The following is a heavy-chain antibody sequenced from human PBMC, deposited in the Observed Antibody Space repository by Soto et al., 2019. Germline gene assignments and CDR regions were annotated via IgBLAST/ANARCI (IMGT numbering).Heavy chain of an antibody. D-gene: IGHD2-15*01. J-gene: IGHJ5*02. Sequence: QVQLVQSGAEVKKPGASVKVSCKASGYTFTSYAMHWVRQAPGQRLEWMGWINAGNGNTKYSQKFQGRVTISRDTSASTVYMELSSLRSEDTAVYYCAREPSRYCSGGSCYPNWFDPWGQGTLVTVSS. CDR1: GYTFTSYA. CDR2: INAGNGNT. CDR3: AREPSRYCSGGSCYPNWFDP. V-gene: IGHV1-3*01.